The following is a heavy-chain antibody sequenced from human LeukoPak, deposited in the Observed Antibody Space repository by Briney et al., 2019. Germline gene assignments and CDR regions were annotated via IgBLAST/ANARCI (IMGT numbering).Heavy chain of an antibody. Sequence: GGSRRLSCAASGFTFSSYWMNWVRQAPGKGLEWVANIKQDGSEKYYVDSVKGRFTISRDNTKNSLYLQMNSLRAEDTAVYYCAGGSGWLIDYWGQGTLVTVSS. V-gene: IGHV3-7*01. J-gene: IGHJ4*02. CDR3: AGGSGWLIDY. D-gene: IGHD6-19*01. CDR2: IKQDGSEK. CDR1: GFTFSSYW.